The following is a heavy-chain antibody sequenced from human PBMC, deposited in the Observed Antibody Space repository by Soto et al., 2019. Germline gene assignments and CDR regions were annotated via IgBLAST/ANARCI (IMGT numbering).Heavy chain of an antibody. Sequence: HPGGSLRLSCAASGFTFSSYEMNWVRQAPGKGLEWVSYISSSGSTIYYADSVKGRFTISRDNAKNSLYLQMNSLRAEDTAVYYCARDRWLDGPFDYWGQGTLVTVSS. CDR1: GFTFSSYE. J-gene: IGHJ4*02. V-gene: IGHV3-48*03. D-gene: IGHD6-19*01. CDR2: ISSSGSTI. CDR3: ARDRWLDGPFDY.